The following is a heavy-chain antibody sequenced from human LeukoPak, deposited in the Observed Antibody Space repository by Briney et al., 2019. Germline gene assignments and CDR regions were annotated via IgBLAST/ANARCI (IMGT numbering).Heavy chain of an antibody. J-gene: IGHJ4*02. CDR2: IYRDGST. Sequence: GGSLRLSCAASGFTVSTNYMTWVRQAPGKGLEWVSVIYRDGSTYYADSVKGRFTISRDNSENTLYLQMNTLRADDTAVYYCAREKYCTSTDCLHGRFYFNSWGQGTLVTVSS. V-gene: IGHV3-53*05. CDR1: GFTVSTNY. CDR3: AREKYCTSTDCLHGRFYFNS. D-gene: IGHD2-8*01.